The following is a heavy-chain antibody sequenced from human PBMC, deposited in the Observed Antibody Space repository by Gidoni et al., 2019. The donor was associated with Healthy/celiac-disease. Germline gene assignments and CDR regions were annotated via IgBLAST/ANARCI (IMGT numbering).Heavy chain of an antibody. Sequence: EVQLVETGGGLIQPGGSLRLSCAASGFTVSSNYMSWVRKAPGKGLEWVSVIYSGGSTYYADSVKGRFTISRDNSKNTLYLQMNSLRAEDTAVYYCARAHSGYDSFDYWGQGTLVTVSS. CDR2: IYSGGST. V-gene: IGHV3-53*02. D-gene: IGHD5-12*01. CDR1: GFTVSSNY. J-gene: IGHJ4*02. CDR3: ARAHSGYDSFDY.